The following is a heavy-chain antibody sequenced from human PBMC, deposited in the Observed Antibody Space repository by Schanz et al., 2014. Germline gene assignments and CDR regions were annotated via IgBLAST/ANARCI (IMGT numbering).Heavy chain of an antibody. Sequence: QVQLQQWGAGLLKPSETLSLTCAVSGGPFSGYWGWTRQPPGKGLEWIGEINHRGSTNYNPTLKSRGTISVDTSRNQFALNPGSVAAADTAVYYCARKTDSSGTGDYWGQGTLVTVSS. CDR1: GGPFSGY. V-gene: IGHV4-34*01. D-gene: IGHD6-19*01. CDR3: ARKTDSSGTGDY. J-gene: IGHJ4*02. CDR2: INHRGST.